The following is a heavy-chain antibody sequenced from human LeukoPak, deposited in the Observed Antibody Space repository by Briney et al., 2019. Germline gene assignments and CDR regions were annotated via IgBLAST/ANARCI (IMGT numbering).Heavy chain of an antibody. V-gene: IGHV3-23*01. CDR3: ASGGKARVSFDY. CDR2: ISGSGGST. D-gene: IGHD3-16*01. J-gene: IGHJ4*02. Sequence: PGGSLRLSCAASGFTFSSYAMNWVRQAPGKGLEWVSAISGSGGSTYYADSVKGRFTISRDNSKNTLYLQMNSLRAEDTAVYYCASGGKARVSFDYWGQGTLVTVSS. CDR1: GFTFSSYA.